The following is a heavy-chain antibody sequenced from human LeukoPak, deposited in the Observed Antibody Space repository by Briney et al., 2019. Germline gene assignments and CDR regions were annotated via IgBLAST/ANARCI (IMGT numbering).Heavy chain of an antibody. CDR1: GFTFSSYG. J-gene: IGHJ3*02. CDR3: ARCSTSCYDI. D-gene: IGHD2-2*01. V-gene: IGHV3-30*03. CDR2: TSYDGSNR. Sequence: PGRSLRLSCAASGFTFSSYGMHWVRQAPGKGLEWVAATSYDGSNRHYADSVKGRFTISRDNAKNTLYLQMNSLRADDTAVYYCARCSTSCYDIWGQGTMVTVSS.